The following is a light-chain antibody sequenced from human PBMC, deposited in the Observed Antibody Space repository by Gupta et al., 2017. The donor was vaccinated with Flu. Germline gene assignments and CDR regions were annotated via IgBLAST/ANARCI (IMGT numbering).Light chain of an antibody. CDR3: SSFTTSSTVV. CDR2: EVN. V-gene: IGLV2-14*01. Sequence: QSALTQPASVSGSPGQSLTISVTGTSSDVGGYVFVSWYQQHPGKAPKLMIYEVNNRPSGVSNRFSGSKSGNAASLTISGLQAEDEADYYCSSFTTSSTVVFGGGTKLTVL. J-gene: IGLJ2*01. CDR1: SSDVGGYVF.